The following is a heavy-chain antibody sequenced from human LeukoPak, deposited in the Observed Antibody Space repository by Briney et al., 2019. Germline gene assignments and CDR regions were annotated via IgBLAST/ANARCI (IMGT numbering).Heavy chain of an antibody. CDR2: ISSSSRYI. CDR1: GFTFDDYG. V-gene: IGHV3-21*06. CDR3: AKVLIADSYYDSTGAHDGFDM. D-gene: IGHD3-22*01. Sequence: GGSLRLSCAASGFTFDDYGMSWVRQAPGKGLEWLSSISSSSRYINYSDSVKGRLTISRDNAKNSVFLQMNSLRAEDTAVYYCAKVLIADSYYDSTGAHDGFDMWGQGTMVTVSS. J-gene: IGHJ3*02.